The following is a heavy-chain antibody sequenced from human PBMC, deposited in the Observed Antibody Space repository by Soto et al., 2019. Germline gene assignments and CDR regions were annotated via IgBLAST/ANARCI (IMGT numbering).Heavy chain of an antibody. J-gene: IGHJ4*02. CDR3: ASPVTAMTNLPPYY. D-gene: IGHD4-17*01. CDR1: GFTFSSYG. V-gene: IGHV3-23*01. Sequence: EVHLLESGGGVVQPGGSLRLSCAASGFTFSSYGMSWVRQAPGKGLEWVSAISGSGGSTYYAASVKGRFTISRDNSKNTLYLQMNSLTSEDTAVYYCASPVTAMTNLPPYYWGQGTLVTVSS. CDR2: ISGSGGST.